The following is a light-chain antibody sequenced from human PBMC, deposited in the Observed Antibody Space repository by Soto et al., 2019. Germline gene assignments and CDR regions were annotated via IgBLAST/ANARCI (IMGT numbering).Light chain of an antibody. CDR3: QQYYNNPPTST. CDR2: WAS. V-gene: IGKV4-1*01. CDR1: QSVLYSSNNKNY. J-gene: IGKJ1*01. Sequence: DIVMTQSPDSLAVSLGERATINCKSSQSVLYSSNNKNYLAWYQQKPGQPPKLLIYWASTRESGVPDRFSGSGSGTDFTLTINSLQTEDVAVYYCQQYYNNPPTSTFGQGTKVEIK.